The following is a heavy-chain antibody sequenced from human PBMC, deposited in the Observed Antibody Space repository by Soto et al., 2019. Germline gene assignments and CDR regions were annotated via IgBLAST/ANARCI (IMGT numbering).Heavy chain of an antibody. CDR2: ISGSGGST. Sequence: GGSLRLSCAASGFTFSSYAMSWVRQAPGKGLEWVSAISGSGGSTYYADSVKGRFTISRDNSKNTLYLQMNSLRAEDTAVYYCAKIKWDIVVVPAAHDYWGQGTLVTVSS. CDR3: AKIKWDIVVVPAAHDY. D-gene: IGHD2-2*01. J-gene: IGHJ4*02. CDR1: GFTFSSYA. V-gene: IGHV3-23*01.